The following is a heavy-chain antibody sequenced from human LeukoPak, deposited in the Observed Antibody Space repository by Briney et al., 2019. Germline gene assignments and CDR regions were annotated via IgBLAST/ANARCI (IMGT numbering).Heavy chain of an antibody. Sequence: GGSLRLSCAASGFTFSSYAMSWVRQAPGKGLEWVSAISGSGGSTYYADSVKGRFTISRDNSKNTLYLQMNSLRAEDTAVYYCAKVDSSGWGALPFDYWGQGTLVTVSS. CDR1: GFTFSSYA. CDR3: AKVDSSGWGALPFDY. J-gene: IGHJ4*02. CDR2: ISGSGGST. V-gene: IGHV3-23*01. D-gene: IGHD6-19*01.